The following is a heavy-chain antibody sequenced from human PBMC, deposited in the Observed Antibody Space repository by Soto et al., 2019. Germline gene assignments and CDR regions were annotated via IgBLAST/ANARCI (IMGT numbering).Heavy chain of an antibody. Sequence: RASVKVSCKASGYTFTGYYMHWVRQAPGQGLEWMGWINPNSGGTNYAQKFQGWVTMTRDTSISTAYMELSRLRSDDTAVYYCAREVAVAGTHLNYYYYGMDVWDQGTTVTVSS. V-gene: IGHV1-2*04. CDR2: INPNSGGT. CDR3: AREVAVAGTHLNYYYYGMDV. J-gene: IGHJ6*02. CDR1: GYTFTGYY. D-gene: IGHD6-19*01.